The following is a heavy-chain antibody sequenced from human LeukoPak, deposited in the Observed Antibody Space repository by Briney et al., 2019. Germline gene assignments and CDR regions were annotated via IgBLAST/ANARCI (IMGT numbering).Heavy chain of an antibody. Sequence: SETLSLTCTVSGGSISSSSYYWGWIRQPPGKGLEWIGSIYYSGSTYYNPSLKSRVTISVDTSKNQFSLKLGSVTAADTAVYYCARLRHPDTAQYYFDYWGQGTLVTVSS. D-gene: IGHD2-2*02. CDR2: IYYSGST. J-gene: IGHJ4*02. CDR1: GGSISSSSYY. CDR3: ARLRHPDTAQYYFDY. V-gene: IGHV4-39*07.